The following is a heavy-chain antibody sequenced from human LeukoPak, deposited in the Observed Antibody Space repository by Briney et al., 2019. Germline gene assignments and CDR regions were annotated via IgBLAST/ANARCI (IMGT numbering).Heavy chain of an antibody. V-gene: IGHV4-59*12. CDR3: ARLALGNYYDSSGYYKYYFDY. J-gene: IGHJ4*02. D-gene: IGHD3-22*01. Sequence: SETLSLTCTVSGGSISSYYWSWIRQPPGKGLEWIGYIYYSGSTNYNPSLKSRVTISVDTSKNQFSLKLSSVTAADTAVYYCARLALGNYYDSSGYYKYYFDYWGQGTLVTVSS. CDR1: GGSISSYY. CDR2: IYYSGST.